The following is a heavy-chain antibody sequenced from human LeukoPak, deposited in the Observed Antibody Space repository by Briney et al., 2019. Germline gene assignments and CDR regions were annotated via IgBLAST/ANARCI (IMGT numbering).Heavy chain of an antibody. D-gene: IGHD2-8*01. CDR1: GFTFSSNS. CDR2: ISSSSSYI. J-gene: IGHJ5*02. CDR3: ARDCTNGVCFRFDP. V-gene: IGHV3-21*01. Sequence: GGSLRLSCAASGFTFSSNSMNWVRQAPGKGLEWVSSISSSSSYIYYADSVKGRFTISRDNAKNSLYLQMNSLRAEDTAVYYCARDCTNGVCFRFDPWGQGTLVTVSS.